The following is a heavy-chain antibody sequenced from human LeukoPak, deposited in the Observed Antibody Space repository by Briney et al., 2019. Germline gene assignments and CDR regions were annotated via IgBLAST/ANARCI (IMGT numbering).Heavy chain of an antibody. CDR3: AKDFLGYSSSWYDY. CDR1: GFTFGDYG. D-gene: IGHD6-13*01. Sequence: GGSLRLSCAASGFTFGDYGMSWVRQAPGKGLEWVSGINWNGGSTGYADSVKGRFTISRDNSKNTLYLQMNSLRAEDTAVYYCAKDFLGYSSSWYDYWGQGTLVTVSS. V-gene: IGHV3-20*04. J-gene: IGHJ4*02. CDR2: INWNGGST.